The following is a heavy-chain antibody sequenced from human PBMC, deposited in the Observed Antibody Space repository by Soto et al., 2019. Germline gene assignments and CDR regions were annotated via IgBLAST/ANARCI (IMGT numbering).Heavy chain of an antibody. J-gene: IGHJ4*02. V-gene: IGHV1-18*01. CDR2: ISAYNGNT. CDR1: GYTFTSYG. D-gene: IGHD2-21*02. Sequence: ASVKVSFKASGYTFTSYGISWVRQAPGQGLEWMGWISAYNGNTNYAQKLQGRVTMTTDTSTSTAYMELRSLRSDDTAVYYCAREPTYCGGDCYAFDYWGQGTLVTVSS. CDR3: AREPTYCGGDCYAFDY.